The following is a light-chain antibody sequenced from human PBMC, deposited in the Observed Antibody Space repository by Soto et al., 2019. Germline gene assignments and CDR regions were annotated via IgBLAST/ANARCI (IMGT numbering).Light chain of an antibody. CDR3: QQYNNWPPFT. V-gene: IGKV3-15*01. CDR2: GAS. CDR1: QSVSSN. J-gene: IGKJ2*01. Sequence: EIVMTQSPATLSVSPGERATLSCRASQSVSSNLAWYQQKPGQAPRLLIYGASTRATGIPARFSGSGSGTKFTLTISSRQSEDFSVYYCQQYNNWPPFTFGQGTKLEIK.